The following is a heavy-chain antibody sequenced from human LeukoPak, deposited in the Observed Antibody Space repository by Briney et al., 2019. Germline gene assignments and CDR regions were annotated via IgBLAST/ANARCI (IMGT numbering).Heavy chain of an antibody. CDR3: AKDPLHCSGGSCYSGGLY. D-gene: IGHD2-15*01. V-gene: IGHV3-21*04. Sequence: PGGSLRLSCAASGFTFSTYNMNWVRQAPGKGLEWVSSISGSSSYIYYADSVKGRFTISRDNAKNSLYLQMNSLRAEDTALYYCAKDPLHCSGGSCYSGGLYWGQGTLVTVSS. CDR1: GFTFSTYN. J-gene: IGHJ4*02. CDR2: ISGSSSYI.